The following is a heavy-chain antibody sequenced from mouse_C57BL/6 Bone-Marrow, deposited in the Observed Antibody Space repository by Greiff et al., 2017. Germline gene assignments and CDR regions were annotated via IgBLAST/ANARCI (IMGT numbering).Heavy chain of an antibody. V-gene: IGHV1-19*01. Sequence: VQLQQSGPVLVKPGASVKMSCKASGYTFTDYYMNWVKQSHGKSLEWIGVINPYNGGTSYNQKFKGKATLTVDKSSSTAYMELNSLTSEDSAVYYCARDPYYYGSSLSWYFDVWGTGTTVTVSS. D-gene: IGHD1-1*01. CDR1: GYTFTDYY. CDR2: INPYNGGT. CDR3: ARDPYYYGSSLSWYFDV. J-gene: IGHJ1*03.